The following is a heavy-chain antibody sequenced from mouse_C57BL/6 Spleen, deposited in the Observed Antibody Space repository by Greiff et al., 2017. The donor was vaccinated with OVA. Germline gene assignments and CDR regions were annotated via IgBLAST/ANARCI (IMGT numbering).Heavy chain of an antibody. V-gene: IGHV1-82*01. CDR2: IYPGDGDT. J-gene: IGHJ2*01. CDR3: AREGDYYGYDGGVFDY. Sequence: VQLQQSGPELVKPGASVKISCKASGYAFSSSWMNWVKQRPGKGLEWIGRIYPGDGDTNYNGKFKGKATLTADKSSSTAYMQLSSLTSEDSAVYFCAREGDYYGYDGGVFDYWGQGTTLTVSS. D-gene: IGHD2-2*01. CDR1: GYAFSSSW.